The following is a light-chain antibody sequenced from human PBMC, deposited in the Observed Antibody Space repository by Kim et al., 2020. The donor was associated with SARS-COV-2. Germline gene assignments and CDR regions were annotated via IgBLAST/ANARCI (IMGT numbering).Light chain of an antibody. J-gene: IGLJ3*02. V-gene: IGLV3-21*04. CDR1: NIGSKS. Sequence: APGKAAKITCGGTNIGSKSVHWDQQRPGQAPVLVIYYDSDRPSGIPERFSGSNSGNTATLTISRVEAGDEADYYCQVWDSSSDHRVFGGGTQLTVL. CDR2: YDS. CDR3: QVWDSSSDHRV.